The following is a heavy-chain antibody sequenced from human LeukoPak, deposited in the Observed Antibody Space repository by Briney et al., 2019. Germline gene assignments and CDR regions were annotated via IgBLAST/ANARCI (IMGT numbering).Heavy chain of an antibody. Sequence: SETLSLTCTVSGYSISSGYYWGWIRQPPGKGLEWIGSIYHSGSAYYNPSLRSRLTISVDTSKNQFSLKLSSVTAADTAVYYCARMVATMTLDYYYMDVWGKGTTVTVSS. D-gene: IGHD5-12*01. CDR1: GYSISSGYY. V-gene: IGHV4-38-2*02. J-gene: IGHJ6*03. CDR2: IYHSGSA. CDR3: ARMVATMTLDYYYMDV.